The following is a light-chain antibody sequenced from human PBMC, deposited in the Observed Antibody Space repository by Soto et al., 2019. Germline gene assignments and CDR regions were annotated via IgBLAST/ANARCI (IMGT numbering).Light chain of an antibody. CDR1: QSVSRRY. CDR2: GAS. CDR3: QQYGSSPIT. Sequence: EIVLTQSPGTLSLSPGERATLSCRASQSVSRRYLAWYQQKPGQAPRXIIYGASSRETGIPDRFSGSGSGTEFTLTISRLEPEDFEVYYCQQYGSSPITFGQGTRLEIK. V-gene: IGKV3-20*01. J-gene: IGKJ5*01.